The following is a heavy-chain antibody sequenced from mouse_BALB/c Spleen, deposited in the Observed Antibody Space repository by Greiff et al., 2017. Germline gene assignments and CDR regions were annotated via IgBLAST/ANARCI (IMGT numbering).Heavy chain of an antibody. CDR3: AREGTYGNYDY. J-gene: IGHJ2*01. V-gene: IGHV5-9-3*01. D-gene: IGHD2-1*01. Sequence: EVQLQESGGGLVKPGGSLKLSCAASGFTFSSYAMSWVRQTPEKRLEWVATISSGGSYTYYPDSVKGRFTISRDNAKNTLYLQMSSLRSEDTAMYYCAREGTYGNYDYWGQGTTLTVSS. CDR1: GFTFSSYA. CDR2: ISSGGSYT.